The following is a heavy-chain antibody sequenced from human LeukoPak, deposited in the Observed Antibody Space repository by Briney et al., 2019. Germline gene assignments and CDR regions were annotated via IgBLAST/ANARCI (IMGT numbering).Heavy chain of an antibody. CDR3: ARSFGWYALDV. D-gene: IGHD6-19*01. CDR1: GDSLDNLY. CDR2: VKVGGDT. Sequence: SETLSLTCAVYGDSLDNLYWSWVRQSPGKGLEWIGEVKVGGDTKYNPSLKSRVTMAADTSRNQFSLRLTFVTAADTAICYCARSFGWYALDVWGQGALVTVSS. J-gene: IGHJ4*02. V-gene: IGHV4-34*01.